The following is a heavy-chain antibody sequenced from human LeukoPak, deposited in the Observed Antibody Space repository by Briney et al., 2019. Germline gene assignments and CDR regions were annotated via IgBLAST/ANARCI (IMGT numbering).Heavy chain of an antibody. D-gene: IGHD3-22*01. Sequence: GGSLRLSCAASGFTFSSYEMNWVRQAPGKGLEWVSYISSSGSTIYYADSVKGRFTISRDNAKNSLYLQMNSLRAEDTAVYYCARGEDYYGSSGYYYYFDYWGQGTLVTVSS. CDR1: GFTFSSYE. V-gene: IGHV3-48*03. CDR3: ARGEDYYGSSGYYYYFDY. CDR2: ISSSGSTI. J-gene: IGHJ4*02.